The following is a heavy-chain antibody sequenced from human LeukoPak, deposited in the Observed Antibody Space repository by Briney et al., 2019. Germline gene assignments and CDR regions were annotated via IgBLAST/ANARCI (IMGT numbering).Heavy chain of an antibody. CDR1: GGSISSSSYY. CDR2: IYYSGST. D-gene: IGHD6-19*01. CDR3: ARLEQYSSGWYSRYYYYYMDV. J-gene: IGHJ6*03. V-gene: IGHV4-39*01. Sequence: SETLSLTCTVSGGSISSSSYYWGWIRQPPGKGLEWIGSIYYSGSTYYNPSLKSRVTISVDTSKNQFSLKLSSVTAADTAVYYCARLEQYSSGWYSRYYYYYMDVWGKGTTVTISS.